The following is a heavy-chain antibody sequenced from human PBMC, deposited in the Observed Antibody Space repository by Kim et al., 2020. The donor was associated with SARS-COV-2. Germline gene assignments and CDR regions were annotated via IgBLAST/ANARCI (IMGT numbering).Heavy chain of an antibody. Sequence: SLRLSCAVSGFTFNDYGMHWVRQTPGKGPEWVSGIIWNTGSTGYADSVKGRFTVSRDNANNSLYLQMNSLRAEDTALYYCVKDITPGGAGVWGPGTTVTVSS. CDR2: IIWNTGST. CDR1: GFTFNDYG. J-gene: IGHJ6*02. V-gene: IGHV3-9*01. D-gene: IGHD3-10*01. CDR3: VKDITPGGAGV.